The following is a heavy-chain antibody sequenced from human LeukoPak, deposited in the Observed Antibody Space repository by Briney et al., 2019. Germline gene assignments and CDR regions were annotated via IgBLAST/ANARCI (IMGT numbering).Heavy chain of an antibody. Sequence: GGSLRLSCAASAFTFSTYSMNWVRQAPGKGLEWVSSISSSSSYIYYADSVKGRFTISRDNAKNSLYLQMNSLRAEDTAVYYCARGNGGSSWYGKFDYWGQGTLVTVSS. CDR2: ISSSSSYI. CDR3: ARGNGGSSWYGKFDY. CDR1: AFTFSTYS. J-gene: IGHJ4*02. D-gene: IGHD6-13*01. V-gene: IGHV3-21*04.